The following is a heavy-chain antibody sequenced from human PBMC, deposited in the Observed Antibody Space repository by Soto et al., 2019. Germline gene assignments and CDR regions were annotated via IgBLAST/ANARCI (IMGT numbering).Heavy chain of an antibody. CDR1: GDSISSYY. J-gene: IGHJ4*02. CDR3: ARDKITGLFDY. V-gene: IGHV4-34*01. D-gene: IGHD2-8*02. Sequence: SETLSLTCAVSGDSISSYYCMWIRQPPGKGLEWIGEIYHSGSTNYNPSLKSRVTISVDTSKNQFSLKLISVTAADTAVYYCARDKITGLFDYWGQGTLVTVSS. CDR2: IYHSGST.